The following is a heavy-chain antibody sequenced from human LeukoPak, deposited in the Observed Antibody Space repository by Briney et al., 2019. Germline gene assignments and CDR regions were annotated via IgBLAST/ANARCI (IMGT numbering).Heavy chain of an antibody. J-gene: IGHJ4*02. Sequence: ASVKVSCKASGYTFTGYYMHWVRQAPGQGLEWMRWINPNSGGTNYAQKFQGRVTMTRDTSISTAYMELSRLRSDDTAVYYCATTYYDFWCATRTTNYFDYWGQGTLVTVSS. V-gene: IGHV1-2*02. CDR2: INPNSGGT. CDR3: ATTYYDFWCATRTTNYFDY. D-gene: IGHD3-3*01. CDR1: GYTFTGYY.